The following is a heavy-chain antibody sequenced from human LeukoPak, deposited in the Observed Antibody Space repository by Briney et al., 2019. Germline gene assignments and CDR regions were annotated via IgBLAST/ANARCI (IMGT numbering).Heavy chain of an antibody. CDR3: ARTGLGGADDSSTRGLLARKAFDI. Sequence: GGSLRLSCAASGFTFSSYSMNWVRQAPGKGLEWVSSISSSSSYVYYADSVKGRFTISRDNAKNSLYLQMNSLRAEDTAVYYCARTGLGGADDSSTRGLLARKAFDIWGQGTMVTVSS. D-gene: IGHD3-22*01. CDR2: ISSSSSYV. J-gene: IGHJ3*02. V-gene: IGHV3-21*01. CDR1: GFTFSSYS.